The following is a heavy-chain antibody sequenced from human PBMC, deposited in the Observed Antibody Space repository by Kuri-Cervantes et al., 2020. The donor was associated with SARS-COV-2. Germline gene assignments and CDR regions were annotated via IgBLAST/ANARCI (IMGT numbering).Heavy chain of an antibody. V-gene: IGHV4-39*01. CDR2: IYYSGST. D-gene: IGHD3-3*01. CDR3: ARQMMSSITIFGVVITRNWFDP. J-gene: IGHJ5*02. Sequence: GSLRLSCTVSGGSISSSSYYWGWIRQPPGKGLEWIGSIYYSGSTYYNPSLKSRVTISVDTSKNQFSLKLSSVTAADTAVYYCARQMMSSITIFGVVITRNWFDPWGQGTLVTVS. CDR1: GGSISSSSYY.